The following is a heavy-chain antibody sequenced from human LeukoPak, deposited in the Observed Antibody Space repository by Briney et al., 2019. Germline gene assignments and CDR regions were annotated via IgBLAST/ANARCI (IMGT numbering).Heavy chain of an antibody. J-gene: IGHJ4*02. CDR1: GYTFASYG. Sequence: GASVKVSCKASGYTFASYGISWVRQAPGQGLEWMGWISAYNGNTNYAQKLQGRVTMTTDTSTSTAYMELRSLRSDDTAVYYCVRGLASGYGSGSYSDYWGRGTLVTVSS. V-gene: IGHV1-18*04. CDR3: VRGLASGYGSGSYSDY. CDR2: ISAYNGNT. D-gene: IGHD3-10*01.